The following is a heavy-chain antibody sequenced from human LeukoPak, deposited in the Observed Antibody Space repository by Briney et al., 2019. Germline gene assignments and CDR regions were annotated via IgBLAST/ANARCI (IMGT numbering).Heavy chain of an antibody. V-gene: IGHV4-34*01. J-gene: IGHJ5*02. CDR1: GGSFSGYY. Sequence: SETLSLTCAVYGGSFSGYYWSWVRQPPGKGLEWIGEINHSGSTNYNPSLKSRVTISIDTSKNQFSLKLSSVTAADTAVYYCARGGEQLVHGWFDPWGQGTLVTVSS. CDR2: INHSGST. D-gene: IGHD6-13*01. CDR3: ARGGEQLVHGWFDP.